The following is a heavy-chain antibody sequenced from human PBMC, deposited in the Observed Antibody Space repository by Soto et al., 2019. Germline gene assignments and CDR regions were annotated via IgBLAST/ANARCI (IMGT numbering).Heavy chain of an antibody. CDR3: ARAYLRFIAAASYGMDV. V-gene: IGHV3-64D*08. CDR1: GFTFSSYA. D-gene: IGHD6-13*01. J-gene: IGHJ6*02. Sequence: GGSLRLSCSASGFTFSSYAMHWVRQAPGKGLEYVSAISSNGGSTYYADSVKGRFTISRDNSKNTLYLQMSSLRAEDTTVYYCARAYLRFIAAASYGMDVWGQGTTVTVSS. CDR2: ISSNGGST.